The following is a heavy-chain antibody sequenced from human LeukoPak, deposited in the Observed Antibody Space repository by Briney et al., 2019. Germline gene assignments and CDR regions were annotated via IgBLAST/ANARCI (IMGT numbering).Heavy chain of an antibody. CDR1: GFTFSSYW. V-gene: IGHV3-7*03. J-gene: IGHJ4*02. CDR2: IKQDGSEK. Sequence: GGSLRLSCAASGFTFSSYWMSWVRQAPGKGLEWVANIKQDGSEKYYVDSVKGRFTISRDNAKNSLYLQMNSLRAEDTAVYYRARARGIAAAGTERFGDYFDYWGQGTLVTVSS. D-gene: IGHD6-13*01. CDR3: ARARGIAAAGTERFGDYFDY.